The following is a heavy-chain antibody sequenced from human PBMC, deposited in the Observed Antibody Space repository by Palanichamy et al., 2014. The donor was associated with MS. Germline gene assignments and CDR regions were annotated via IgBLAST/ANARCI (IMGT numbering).Heavy chain of an antibody. CDR2: IFPIVGMA. Sequence: QVQLVQSGAEVKKPGSSVKVSCKASGGTFSNYAISWVRQAPGQGLEWMGRIFPIVGMANYAQKFQGRVTITADRSSSTVYMEMNSLKSEDTAVYYCARFSSNSSPLYRYMDVWGKGTTVTVSS. V-gene: IGHV1-69*09. CDR3: ARFSSNSSPLYRYMDV. CDR1: GGTFSNYA. D-gene: IGHD6-13*01. J-gene: IGHJ6*03.